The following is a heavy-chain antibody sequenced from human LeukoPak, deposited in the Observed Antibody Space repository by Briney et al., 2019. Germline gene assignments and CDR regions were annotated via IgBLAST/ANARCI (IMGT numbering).Heavy chain of an antibody. CDR1: GFTFSSYA. Sequence: PGGSLRLSCAASGFTFSSYAMSWVRQAPGKGLEWVSAISGSGGSTYYADSVKGRFTISRDSSKNTLYLQMNSLRAEDTAVYYCAKEIVGAYYYYYGMDVWGQGTTVTVSS. V-gene: IGHV3-23*01. D-gene: IGHD1-26*01. CDR2: ISGSGGST. J-gene: IGHJ6*02. CDR3: AKEIVGAYYYYYGMDV.